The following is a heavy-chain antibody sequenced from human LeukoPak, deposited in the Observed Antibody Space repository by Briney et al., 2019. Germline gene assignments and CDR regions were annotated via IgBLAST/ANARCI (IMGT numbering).Heavy chain of an antibody. CDR3: ATGKLDASGFDFMLPF. J-gene: IGHJ4*02. CDR2: FSRDGVNR. D-gene: IGHD5-12*01. CDR1: GFSFSNSA. V-gene: IGHV3-30*10. Sequence: GGSQRLSCAASGFSFSNSAMHWVRQAPGKGLEWVAVFSRDGVNRYYRDSVKGRFTISRDNSKNTLYLQMNSLRLEDTAIYYCATGKLDASGFDFMLPFWGQGTLVSVSS.